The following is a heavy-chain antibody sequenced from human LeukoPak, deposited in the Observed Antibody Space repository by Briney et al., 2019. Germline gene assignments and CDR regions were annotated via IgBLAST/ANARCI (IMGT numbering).Heavy chain of an antibody. J-gene: IGHJ4*02. V-gene: IGHV1-2*04. CDR2: INPNSGGT. CDR3: ARAGASPLPPHFDY. CDR1: GYTFTSYG. Sequence: ASVKVSCKASGYTFTSYGISWVRQAPGQGLEWMGWINPNSGGTNYAQKFQGWVTMTRDTSISTAYMELSRLRSDDTAVYYCARAGASPLPPHFDYWGQGTLVTVSS. D-gene: IGHD1-14*01.